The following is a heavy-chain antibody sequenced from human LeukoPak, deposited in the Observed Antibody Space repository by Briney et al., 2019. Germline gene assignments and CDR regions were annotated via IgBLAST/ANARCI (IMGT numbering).Heavy chain of an antibody. CDR2: IYSDSGGST. V-gene: IGHV3-66*01. D-gene: IGHD4-17*01. Sequence: SGGSLRLSCAASGFTVSSNYMSWVRQAPGKGLEWVSVIYSDSGGSTYYAHSVKGRFTMSRDNSKNTLYLHMTSLRAEDTAVYYCARGFTHAYGDYFDYWGQGTLVTVSS. CDR3: ARGFTHAYGDYFDY. J-gene: IGHJ4*02. CDR1: GFTVSSNY.